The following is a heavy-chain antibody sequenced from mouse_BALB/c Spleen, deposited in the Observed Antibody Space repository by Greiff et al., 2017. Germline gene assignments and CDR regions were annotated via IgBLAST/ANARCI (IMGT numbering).Heavy chain of an antibody. J-gene: IGHJ2*01. V-gene: IGHV1-7*01. CDR1: GYTFTSYW. Sequence: QVQLQQSGAELAKPGASVKMSCKASGYTFTSYWMHWVKQRPGQGLEWIGYINPSTGYTEYNQKFKDKATLTADKSSSTAYMQLSSLTSEDSAVYYCARWNYGSSYDYWGQGTTLTVSS. CDR3: ARWNYGSSYDY. D-gene: IGHD1-1*01. CDR2: INPSTGYT.